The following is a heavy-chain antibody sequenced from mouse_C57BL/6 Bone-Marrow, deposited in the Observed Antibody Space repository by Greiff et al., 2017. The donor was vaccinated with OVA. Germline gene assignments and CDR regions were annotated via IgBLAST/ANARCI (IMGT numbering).Heavy chain of an antibody. V-gene: IGHV5-4*01. CDR3: ARGDTYYFDY. J-gene: IGHJ2*01. CDR2: ISDGGSYT. Sequence: EVQVVESGGGLVKPGGSLKLSCAASGFTFSSYAMSWVRQTPEKRLEWVATISDGGSYTYYPDNVKGRFTISRDNAKNNLYLQMSHLKSEDTAMYYCARGDTYYFDYWGQGTTLTVSS. D-gene: IGHD5-1-1*01. CDR1: GFTFSSYA.